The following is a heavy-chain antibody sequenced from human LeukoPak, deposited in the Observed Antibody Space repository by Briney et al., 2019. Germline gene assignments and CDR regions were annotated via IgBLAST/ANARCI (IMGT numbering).Heavy chain of an antibody. D-gene: IGHD3-10*01. CDR1: GFTFSNAW. J-gene: IGHJ6*04. CDR3: TSALGGFTMVRVRFYYYGMDV. CDR2: IKSKTDGGTT. Sequence: GGSLRLSCAASGFTFSNAWMSWVRQAPGKGLEWVGRIKSKTDGGTTGYAAPVKGRFTISRDDSKNTLYLQMNSLKTEDTAVYYCTSALGGFTMVRVRFYYYGMDVWGKGTTVTVSS. V-gene: IGHV3-15*01.